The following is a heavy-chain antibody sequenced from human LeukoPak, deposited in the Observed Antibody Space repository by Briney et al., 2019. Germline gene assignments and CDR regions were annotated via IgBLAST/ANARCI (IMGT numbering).Heavy chain of an antibody. V-gene: IGHV1-8*01. Sequence: EASVKVSCKASGYTSTSPDINWVRQATGRGLEWLGWMNPRDNTGYAQKFQGRATLTRDKSINTAYMELSSLRSEDTAVYYCARYTQHYGFDIWGQGTMVTVSA. CDR1: GYTSTSPD. D-gene: IGHD3-3*02. CDR3: ARYTQHYGFDI. J-gene: IGHJ3*02. CDR2: MNPRDNT.